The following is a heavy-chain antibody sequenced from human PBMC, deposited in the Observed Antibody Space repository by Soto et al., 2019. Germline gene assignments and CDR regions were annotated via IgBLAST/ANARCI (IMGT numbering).Heavy chain of an antibody. Sequence: GGSLRLSCAASGFAFSNYAMSWVRQAPGKGLEWVSSISGSGGSTYYADSVKGRFTISRDNSKNTLYLQMNSLRAEDTAVYYCAKVFFYGSGSLTRGKYYFDYWGQGTLVTVSS. CDR2: ISGSGGST. D-gene: IGHD3-10*01. V-gene: IGHV3-23*01. J-gene: IGHJ4*02. CDR3: AKVFFYGSGSLTRGKYYFDY. CDR1: GFAFSNYA.